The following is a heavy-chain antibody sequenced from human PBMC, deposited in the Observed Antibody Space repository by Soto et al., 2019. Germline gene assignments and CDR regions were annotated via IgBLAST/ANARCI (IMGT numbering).Heavy chain of an antibody. CDR2: IDQNGIT. V-gene: IGHV4-4*02. Sequence: ETLSLTCAVSVDPISSSKWWTCVRQTPGKGLEWIGKIDQNGITNYNPSLESRVTILRDNSKNQLSLKLTSVAAVDSAVYYCARLNRDYYYYGMDVWGQGATVTVSS. CDR1: VDPISSSKW. CDR3: ARLNRDYYYYGMDV. J-gene: IGHJ6*02.